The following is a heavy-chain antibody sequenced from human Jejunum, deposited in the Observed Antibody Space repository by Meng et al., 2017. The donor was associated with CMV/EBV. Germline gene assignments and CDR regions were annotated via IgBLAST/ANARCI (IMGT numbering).Heavy chain of an antibody. J-gene: IGHJ6*02. CDR1: GGSISSSY. V-gene: IGHV4-59*01. CDR2: MYYSGST. Sequence: CTVSGGSISSSYWSWIRQPPGKGLEWIGYMYYSGSTTYNPSLQSRVTISLDPSKTQFSLRLSSVTAADTAMYYCARDTFARRNGMDVWGQGTTVTVSS. CDR3: ARDTFARRNGMDV.